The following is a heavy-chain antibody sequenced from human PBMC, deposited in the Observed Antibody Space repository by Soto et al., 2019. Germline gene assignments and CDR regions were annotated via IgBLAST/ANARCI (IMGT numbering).Heavy chain of an antibody. CDR3: ARPSSSRTYYYYGMDV. Sequence: ASVKVSCKASGYTFTSYDINWVRQATGQGLEWMGWMNPNSGNTDYSQKFQGRVTMTRNTSISTAYMELSSLRSEDTAVYYCARPSSSRTYYYYGMDVWGQGTTVTVSS. CDR2: MNPNSGNT. CDR1: GYTFTSYD. D-gene: IGHD6-6*01. J-gene: IGHJ6*02. V-gene: IGHV1-8*01.